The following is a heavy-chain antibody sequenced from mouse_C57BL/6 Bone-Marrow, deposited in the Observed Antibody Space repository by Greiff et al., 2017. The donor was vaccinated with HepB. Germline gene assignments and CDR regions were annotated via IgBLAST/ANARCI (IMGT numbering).Heavy chain of an antibody. CDR1: GYTFTSYW. CDR3: ARRGRRWYFDY. Sequence: QVHVKQPGAELVKPGASVKMSCKASGYTFTSYWITWVKQRPGQGLEWIGDIYPGSGSTNYNEKFKSKATLTVDTSSSTAYMQLSSLTSEDSAVYYCARRGRRWYFDYWGQGTTLTVSS. CDR2: IYPGSGST. D-gene: IGHD1-1*01. J-gene: IGHJ2*01. V-gene: IGHV1-55*01.